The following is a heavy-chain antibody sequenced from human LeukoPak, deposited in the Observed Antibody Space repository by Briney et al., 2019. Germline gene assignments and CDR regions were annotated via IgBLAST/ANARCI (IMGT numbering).Heavy chain of an antibody. CDR1: GFTFSSYW. J-gene: IGHJ4*02. Sequence: GGSLRLSCAASGFTFSSYWMSWVRQAPGKGLERVANIKQDGSEKYYVDSVKGRFTISRDNAKNSLYLQMNSLRAEDTVVYYCARETRVRWTDYWGQGILVTVSS. CDR2: IKQDGSEK. CDR3: ARETRVRWTDY. D-gene: IGHD5-24*01. V-gene: IGHV3-7*01.